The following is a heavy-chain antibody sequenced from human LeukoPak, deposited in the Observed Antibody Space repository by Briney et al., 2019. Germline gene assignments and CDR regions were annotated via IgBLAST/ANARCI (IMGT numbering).Heavy chain of an antibody. CDR2: IKNDGSEK. CDR1: RFPFNTYC. D-gene: IGHD5-12*01. J-gene: IGHJ4*02. Sequence: GGPQRLSCAPSRFPFNTYCITCARQAPGGGREWVANIKNDGSEKNYVGSVKGRFPISRDNAENSLFLQMNSLRVEDTAIYYCTRDSGLTGYDLLDYWGQGTLVTVSS. V-gene: IGHV3-7*01. CDR3: TRDSGLTGYDLLDY.